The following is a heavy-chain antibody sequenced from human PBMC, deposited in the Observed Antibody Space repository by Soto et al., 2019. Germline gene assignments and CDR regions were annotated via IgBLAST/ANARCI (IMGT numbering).Heavy chain of an antibody. J-gene: IGHJ5*02. V-gene: IGHV1-18*01. CDR2: ISAYNGNT. Sequence: ASVKVSCKASGYTFTSYGISWVRQAPGQGLEWMGWISAYNGNTNYAQKLQGRVTMTTDTSTSTAYMELRSLRSDDTAVYYCARDGSDIVVVPAAMVHWFDPWGQGTLVTVS. D-gene: IGHD2-2*01. CDR3: ARDGSDIVVVPAAMVHWFDP. CDR1: GYTFTSYG.